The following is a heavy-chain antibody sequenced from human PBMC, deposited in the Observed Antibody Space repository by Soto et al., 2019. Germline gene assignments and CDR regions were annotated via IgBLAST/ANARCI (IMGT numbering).Heavy chain of an antibody. V-gene: IGHV1-69*01. CDR1: GDTFSSYA. Sequence: QVQLVQSGAEAKKPGASVTVSCKASGDTFSSYAINWVRQAPGQGLEWMGGIIPMVGTANSAQKFKGRVTTPPDDSTSTVYSALRSLISEDTAVYSGASVGPAHYYDTSGYYSPLDYWGQGTLGTVSS. CDR3: ASVGPAHYYDTSGYYSPLDY. CDR2: IIPMVGTA. D-gene: IGHD3-22*01. J-gene: IGHJ4*02.